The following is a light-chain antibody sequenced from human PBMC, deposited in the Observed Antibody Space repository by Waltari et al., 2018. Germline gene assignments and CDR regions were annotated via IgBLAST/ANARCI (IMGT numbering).Light chain of an antibody. CDR1: PDISNY. J-gene: IGKJ4*01. V-gene: IGKV1-33*01. CDR2: DAS. Sequence: DIQMTQSPSSLSASVGDRVTIPCQASPDISNYLNWYQQKPGKAPKLLIYDASNLETGVPSRFSGSGSETDFTFTISSLQPEDIATYYCQQYDNLPLTFGGGTK. CDR3: QQYDNLPLT.